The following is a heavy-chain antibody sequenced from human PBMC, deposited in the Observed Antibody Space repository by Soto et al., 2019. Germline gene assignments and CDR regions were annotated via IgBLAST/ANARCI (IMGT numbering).Heavy chain of an antibody. D-gene: IGHD2-2*01. J-gene: IGHJ4*02. Sequence: HPGGSLRLSCAASGFTVSSNYMSWVRQAPGKGLEWVSVIYSGGSTYYADSVKGRFTISRDNSKNTLYLQMNSLRAEDTAVYYCARYCSSTSCYSPFDYWGQGTLVTVSS. CDR1: GFTVSSNY. CDR2: IYSGGST. CDR3: ARYCSSTSCYSPFDY. V-gene: IGHV3-53*01.